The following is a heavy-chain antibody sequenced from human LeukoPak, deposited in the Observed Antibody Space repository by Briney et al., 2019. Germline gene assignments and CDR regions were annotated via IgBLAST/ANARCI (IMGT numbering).Heavy chain of an antibody. CDR3: VSDRYSYGQRDAFDV. D-gene: IGHD5-18*01. Sequence: GASVKVSCKASGYTFTTYAMHWVRQAPGQRLEWMGWINAVNGNTKYSQKFQGRVTITRDTSASTAYMELNSLRSEDTAVYSCVSDRYSYGQRDAFDVWGQGTMVTVSS. V-gene: IGHV1-3*01. CDR2: INAVNGNT. CDR1: GYTFTTYA. J-gene: IGHJ3*01.